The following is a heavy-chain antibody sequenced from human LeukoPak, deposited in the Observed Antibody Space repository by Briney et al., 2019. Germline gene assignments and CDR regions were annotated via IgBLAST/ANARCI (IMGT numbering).Heavy chain of an antibody. J-gene: IGHJ6*03. CDR3: ARSRPPRTILWFGRHMDV. V-gene: IGHV3-66*02. Sequence: GGSLRLSCAASGSTVSSNYMSWVRQAPGRGLEWVSVIYSGGSTYYADSVKGRFTISRDNSKNTLYLQMNSLRAEDTAVYYCARSRPPRTILWFGRHMDVWGKGTTVTVSS. CDR2: IYSGGST. CDR1: GSTVSSNY. D-gene: IGHD3-10*01.